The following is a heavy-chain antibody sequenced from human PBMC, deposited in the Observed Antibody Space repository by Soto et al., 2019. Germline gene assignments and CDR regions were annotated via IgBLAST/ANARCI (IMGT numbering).Heavy chain of an antibody. CDR2: ISRFSDRT. CDR1: GFNFNSYT. CDR3: ARVGAYFGEFEYFDY. D-gene: IGHD3-10*01. Sequence: GGSLRLSGSASGFNFNSYTINWVRQAPWKGLEWVSSISRFSDRTYYADSVKGRFAIFRANAENSVYLQVNSLRAEDTAVYYCARVGAYFGEFEYFDYWGQGTPVTVSS. J-gene: IGHJ4*02. V-gene: IGHV3-21*06.